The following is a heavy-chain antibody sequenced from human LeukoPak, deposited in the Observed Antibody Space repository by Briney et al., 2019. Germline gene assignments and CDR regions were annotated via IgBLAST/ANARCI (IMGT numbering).Heavy chain of an antibody. D-gene: IGHD6-19*01. Sequence: GGSLRLSCVASGFTFNSFAMSWVRQAPGKGLEWVSTISTGGSTTYYADSVKDRFTISRDNSENTLYLQMNSLRADDTAMYYCAKDATGYSSGGGYFDYWGQGALVTVSS. CDR2: ISTGGSTT. J-gene: IGHJ4*02. V-gene: IGHV3-23*01. CDR1: GFTFNSFA. CDR3: AKDATGYSSGGGYFDY.